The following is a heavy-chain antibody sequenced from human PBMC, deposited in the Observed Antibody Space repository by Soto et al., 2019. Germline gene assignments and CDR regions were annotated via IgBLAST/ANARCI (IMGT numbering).Heavy chain of an antibody. D-gene: IGHD3-10*01. V-gene: IGHV1-58*01. Sequence: SVKVSCKAYGFTFTSSAVQWVRQARGQRLEWIGWIVVGSGNTNYAQKFQERVTITRDMSTSTAYMELSSLRSEDTAVYYCAAASQGFGDVSYWGQGTLVTVSS. J-gene: IGHJ4*02. CDR3: AAASQGFGDVSY. CDR1: GFTFTSSA. CDR2: IVVGSGNT.